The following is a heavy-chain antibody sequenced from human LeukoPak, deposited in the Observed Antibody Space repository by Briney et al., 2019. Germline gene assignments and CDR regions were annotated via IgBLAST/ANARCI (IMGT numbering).Heavy chain of an antibody. J-gene: IGHJ5*02. CDR1: LGSFSGYY. Sequence: SETLSLTCAVYLGSFSGYYWSWIRQPPGKGLEWIGEINHSGSTNYNPSLKSRVTISVDTSKNQFSLKLSSVTAADTAVYYCARLRTMGFGVVSWGYNWFDPWGQGTLVTVSS. CDR2: INHSGST. V-gene: IGHV4-34*01. D-gene: IGHD3-3*01. CDR3: ARLRTMGFGVVSWGYNWFDP.